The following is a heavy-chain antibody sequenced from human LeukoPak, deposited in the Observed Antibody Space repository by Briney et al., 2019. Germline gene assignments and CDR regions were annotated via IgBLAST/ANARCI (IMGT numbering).Heavy chain of an antibody. Sequence: ASVKVSCKASGYTFTSYYMHWVRQAPGQGLEWMGIINPSGGSTSYAQKFQGRVTITADKSTSTAYMELSSLRSEDTAVYYCAYLGCSSTSCPYYYGMDVWGQGTTVTVSS. CDR3: AYLGCSSTSCPYYYGMDV. CDR2: INPSGGST. D-gene: IGHD2-2*01. J-gene: IGHJ6*02. V-gene: IGHV1-46*01. CDR1: GYTFTSYY.